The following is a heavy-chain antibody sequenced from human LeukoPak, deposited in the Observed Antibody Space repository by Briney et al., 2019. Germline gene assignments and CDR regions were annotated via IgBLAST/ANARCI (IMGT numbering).Heavy chain of an antibody. Sequence: SETLSLTCTVSGGSISSSSYYWGWIRQPPGKGLEWIVSIYYSGSTYYNPSLKSRVTISVDTSKNQFSLKLSSVTAADTAVYYCASPYGSGIENWFDPWGQGTLVTVSS. CDR1: GGSISSSSYY. V-gene: IGHV4-39*01. D-gene: IGHD3-10*01. CDR2: IYYSGST. CDR3: ASPYGSGIENWFDP. J-gene: IGHJ5*02.